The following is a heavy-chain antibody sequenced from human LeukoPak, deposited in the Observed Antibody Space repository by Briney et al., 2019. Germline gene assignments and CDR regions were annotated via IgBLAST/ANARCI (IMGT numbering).Heavy chain of an antibody. V-gene: IGHV3-30*02. Sequence: GGSLRLSCAASGFTFSSYGMHWVRQAPGKGLEWVAFIRYDGSNKYYADSVKGRFTISRDNSKNTLYLQMNSLRAEDTAVYYCAKDYSQQKGFDYWGQGTLVTVSS. D-gene: IGHD6-13*01. CDR3: AKDYSQQKGFDY. CDR1: GFTFSSYG. CDR2: IRYDGSNK. J-gene: IGHJ4*02.